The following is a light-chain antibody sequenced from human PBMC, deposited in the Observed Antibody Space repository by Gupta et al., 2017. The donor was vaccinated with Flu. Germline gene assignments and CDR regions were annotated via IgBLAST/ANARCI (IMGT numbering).Light chain of an antibody. CDR3: SSYAGSNNFKV. V-gene: IGLV2-8*01. CDR2: EVS. Sequence: VTIYCTGTSSDIGGNNYVCWYQQYPGKAPKLLIYEVSSRPSGVPDRFSGSKSGNTASLTVSGLQADDEADYYCSSYAGSNNFKVFGGGTKLTVL. CDR1: SSDIGGNNY. J-gene: IGLJ3*02.